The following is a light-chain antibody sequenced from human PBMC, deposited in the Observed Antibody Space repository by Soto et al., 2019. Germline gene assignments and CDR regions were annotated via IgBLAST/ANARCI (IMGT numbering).Light chain of an antibody. J-gene: IGLJ2*01. CDR2: GVT. V-gene: IGLV2-14*01. CDR1: DSDVGVYNF. Sequence: QSVLTQPASVSGSPGQSITISCTGTDSDVGVYNFVSWYQQHPGKAPKLMIYGVTNRPSGVSNRFSGSKSGNTASLTISGLQPEDDANYYCSSFRRSNTPHVLFGGGTKVTVL. CDR3: SSFRRSNTPHVL.